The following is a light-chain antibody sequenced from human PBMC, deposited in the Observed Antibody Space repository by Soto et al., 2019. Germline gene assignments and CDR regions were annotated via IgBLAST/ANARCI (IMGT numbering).Light chain of an antibody. J-gene: IGKJ1*01. V-gene: IGKV1-17*01. CDR1: QGSRND. Sequence: IQMTQSPSSLSASVGDRVTITFRASQGSRNDVGWYQQKPGKAPKLLISGASSLQSGVPSRFSGSASGTEFTLTISSLQPDDIATYYCQQCHRYLTFGQGTKVDIK. CDR2: GAS. CDR3: QQCHRYLT.